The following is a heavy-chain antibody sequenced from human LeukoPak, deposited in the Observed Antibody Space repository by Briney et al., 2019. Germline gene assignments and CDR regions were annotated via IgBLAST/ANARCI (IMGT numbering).Heavy chain of an antibody. D-gene: IGHD6-13*01. CDR3: ARADLIAAFVYYYYMDV. CDR2: ISAYNGDT. V-gene: IGHV1-18*04. J-gene: IGHJ6*03. CDR1: GYTFTSYG. Sequence: PGASVKVSCKASGYTFTSYGFTWVRQAPGQGLEWMGWISAYNGDTQYAQKLQGRVTMARDTSISTAYMELSRLRSDDTAVYYCARADLIAAFVYYYYMDVWGKGTTVTVSS.